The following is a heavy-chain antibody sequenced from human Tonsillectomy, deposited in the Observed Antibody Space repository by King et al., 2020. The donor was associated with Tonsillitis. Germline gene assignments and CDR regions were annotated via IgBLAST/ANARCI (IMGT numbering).Heavy chain of an antibody. D-gene: IGHD5-12*01. CDR3: AKGVDIVATGQGWFDY. CDR2: ISGSGGST. V-gene: IGHV3-23*04. Sequence: VQLVESGGGLAQPGGSLRLSCAASGFTFNTYAMNWVRQAPGKGLEWVSGISGSGGSTYYADSVKGRFTISRDNSKNTLYLQLNSLRAEDTAVYYCAKGVDIVATGQGWFDYWGQGTPVTVSS. J-gene: IGHJ4*02. CDR1: GFTFNTYA.